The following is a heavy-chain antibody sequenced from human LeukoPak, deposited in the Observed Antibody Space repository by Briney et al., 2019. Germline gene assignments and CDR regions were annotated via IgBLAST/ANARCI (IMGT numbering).Heavy chain of an antibody. J-gene: IGHJ4*02. V-gene: IGHV1-46*01. Sequence: GASVKVSCKASGYTFTSYYMHWVRQAPGQGLEWMGIINPSGGSTSYAQKFQGRVTMTRDTSTSTVYMELSSLRSDDTAVYYCAREHSSAYYFDYWGQGSLVTVSS. CDR3: AREHSSAYYFDY. CDR1: GYTFTSYY. CDR2: INPSGGST. D-gene: IGHD6-19*01.